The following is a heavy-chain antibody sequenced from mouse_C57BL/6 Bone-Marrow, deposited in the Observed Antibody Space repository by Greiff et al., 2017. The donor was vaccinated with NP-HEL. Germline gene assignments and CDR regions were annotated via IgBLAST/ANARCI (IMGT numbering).Heavy chain of an antibody. CDR1: GYPFTSYW. Sequence: VPLQQPGAELVKPGASVQMSFKASGYPFTSYWLTWVKQRPGQGLSWIGDLYPVSGSTNYHEKFKSKATLTVDTSSSTAYMKLSSLTSEDSAVYYGARRLGRGDYWGKGTTLTVSS. V-gene: IGHV1-55*01. D-gene: IGHD4-1*01. CDR2: LYPVSGST. J-gene: IGHJ2*01. CDR3: ARRLGRGDY.